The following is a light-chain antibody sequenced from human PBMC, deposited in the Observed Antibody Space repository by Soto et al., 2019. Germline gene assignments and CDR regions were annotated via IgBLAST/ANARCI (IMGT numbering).Light chain of an antibody. CDR3: QQYGSSPPYT. CDR1: QSVTSNF. J-gene: IGKJ2*01. V-gene: IGKV3-20*01. CDR2: GAS. Sequence: EIVLTQSPGTLSLSPGERATLSCRASQSVTSNFLAWYQQTPGQAPRLLIYGASSRAPGIPDRFSGSGSGTDFTLTISRLEPEDFAVYYCQQYGSSPPYTFGQGTKLEIK.